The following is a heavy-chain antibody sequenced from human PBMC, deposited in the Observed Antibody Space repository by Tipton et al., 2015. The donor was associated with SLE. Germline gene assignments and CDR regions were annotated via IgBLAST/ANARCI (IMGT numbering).Heavy chain of an antibody. CDR1: GFTVSSNY. V-gene: IGHV3-66*01. CDR3: ARYFPAGLYSSGWS. CDR2: IYSGGST. D-gene: IGHD6-19*01. J-gene: IGHJ5*02. Sequence: SLRLSCAASGFTVSSNYMRWVRQAPGKGLEWVSVIYSGGSTYYADSVKGRFTISRDNSKNTLYLQMNSLRAEDTAVYYCARYFPAGLYSSGWSWGQGTLVTVSS.